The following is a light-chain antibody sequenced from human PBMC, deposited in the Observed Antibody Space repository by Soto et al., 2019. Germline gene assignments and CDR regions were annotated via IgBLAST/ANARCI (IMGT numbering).Light chain of an antibody. CDR3: AAWDDSAVV. CDR2: SNN. Sequence: QAVVTQPPSASGTPGQRVTLSCSGSSSNIGSNTVNWYQQLPGTAPKLLIYSNNQRPSGVPARFSGSKSGTSASLAISGLQSEDEADYYCAAWDDSAVVFGGGTKVTVL. J-gene: IGLJ2*01. CDR1: SSNIGSNT. V-gene: IGLV1-44*01.